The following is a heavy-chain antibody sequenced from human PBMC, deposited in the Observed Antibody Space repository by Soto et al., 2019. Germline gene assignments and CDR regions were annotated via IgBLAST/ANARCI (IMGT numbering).Heavy chain of an antibody. V-gene: IGHV1-18*01. CDR3: ARDHGFSAVAGTVDY. J-gene: IGHJ4*02. CDR2: ISAYNGNT. CDR1: GFTLSRHG. Sequence: APVKGSCKAFGFTLSRHGISWGGPAPGQGLEWMGWISAYNGNTNYAQKLQGRVTMTTDTSTSTAYMELRSLRSDDTAVYYCARDHGFSAVAGTVDYWGQGTLVTVSS. D-gene: IGHD6-19*01.